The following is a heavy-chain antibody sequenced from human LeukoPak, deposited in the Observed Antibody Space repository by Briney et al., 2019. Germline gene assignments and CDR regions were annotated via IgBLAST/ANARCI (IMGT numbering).Heavy chain of an antibody. V-gene: IGHV5-51*01. CDR1: GYSFTSYW. CDR2: IYPGDSDT. D-gene: IGHD3-3*01. Sequence: KCGESLKISCKGSGYSFTSYWIGWVRQMPGKGLEWMGIIYPGDSDTRYSPSFQGQVTISADKSISTAYLQWSSLKASDTAMYYCARLRGITIFGVGSHNWFDPWGQGTLVTVSS. CDR3: ARLRGITIFGVGSHNWFDP. J-gene: IGHJ5*02.